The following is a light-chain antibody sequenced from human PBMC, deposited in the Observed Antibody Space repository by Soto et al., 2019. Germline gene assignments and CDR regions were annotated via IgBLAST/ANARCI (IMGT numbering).Light chain of an antibody. CDR1: SSDIGGYNY. CDR2: DVI. CDR3: NSYTSSSTPFV. J-gene: IGLJ1*01. V-gene: IGLV2-14*01. Sequence: QSALTQPASVSGSPGQSITISCTGTSSDIGGYNYVSWYQQHPGKAPKLMIYDVINRPSGVSNRFSGSKSGNTASLTISGLKAEDEADYYCNSYTSSSTPFVFGTGTKVT.